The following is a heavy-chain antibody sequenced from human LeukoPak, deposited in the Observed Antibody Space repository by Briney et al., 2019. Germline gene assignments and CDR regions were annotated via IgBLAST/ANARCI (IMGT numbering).Heavy chain of an antibody. D-gene: IGHD5-24*01. V-gene: IGHV4-61*02. J-gene: IGHJ5*02. CDR1: GGSISSPNYY. Sequence: SQTLSLTCTVSGGSISSPNYYWTWIRQPAGKGLEWIGRIFASGSTNYNPSLMSRVTISIDTSKNQFSLKLNSVTAADTAVYYCARDLVQMAQPAWFDPWGQGTLVTVSS. CDR2: IFASGST. CDR3: ARDLVQMAQPAWFDP.